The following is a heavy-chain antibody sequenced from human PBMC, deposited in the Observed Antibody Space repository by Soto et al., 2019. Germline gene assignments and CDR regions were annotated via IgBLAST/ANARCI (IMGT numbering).Heavy chain of an antibody. V-gene: IGHV1-24*01. CDR2: FDPEDGET. CDR1: GYTLTELS. Sequence: ASVKVSCKVSGYTLTELSMHWVRQAPGKGLEWMGGFDPEDGETIYAQKFQGRVTMTEDTSTDTAYMELSSLRSEDTAVYYCATVRYDYGDYKNGMDVWGQGTTVTVSS. J-gene: IGHJ6*02. D-gene: IGHD4-17*01. CDR3: ATVRYDYGDYKNGMDV.